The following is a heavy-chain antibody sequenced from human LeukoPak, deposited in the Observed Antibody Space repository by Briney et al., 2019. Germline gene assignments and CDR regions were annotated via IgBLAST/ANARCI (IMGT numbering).Heavy chain of an antibody. Sequence: SETLSLTCNVSGGSITSNNYFCSWSRQPPGEGLEWVGYIRYNGGAYYNPSLQSLATMSVNTSKNQPSRRLSSLPAPDTAIYYCAREVIAPADSDDFDIWGKGTMVTV. V-gene: IGHV4-30-4*01. J-gene: IGHJ3*02. D-gene: IGHD2-21*01. CDR2: IRYNGGA. CDR3: AREVIAPADSDDFDI. CDR1: GGSITSNNYF.